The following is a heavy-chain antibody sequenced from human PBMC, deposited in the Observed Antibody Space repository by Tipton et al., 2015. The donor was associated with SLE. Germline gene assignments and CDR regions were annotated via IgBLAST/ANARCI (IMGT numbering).Heavy chain of an antibody. D-gene: IGHD6-13*01. Sequence: SLRLSCAASGFTFSSYAMHWVRQAPGKGLEWVAVISYDGSNKYYADSVKGRFTISRDNSKNTLYLQMNSLRAEDTAVYYCAKACQSIAAAPDAFDIWGQGTMVTVSS. CDR2: ISYDGSNK. J-gene: IGHJ3*02. CDR3: AKACQSIAAAPDAFDI. CDR1: GFTFSSYA. V-gene: IGHV3-30*04.